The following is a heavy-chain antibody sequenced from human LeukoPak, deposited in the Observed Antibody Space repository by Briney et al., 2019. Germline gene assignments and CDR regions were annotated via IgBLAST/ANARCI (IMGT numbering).Heavy chain of an antibody. J-gene: IGHJ4*02. D-gene: IGHD2-15*01. CDR1: GYSFPSYW. CDR2: IYPGDSDT. Sequence: GESLQISCKGSGYSFPSYWIGWVRQMPGKGLEWMGIIYPGDSDTRYSPSFQGQVTISADKSVNTAYLQWSSLKASDTAMYYCARLSGRVVCSAGSCYIDSWGQGTLVTVSS. CDR3: ARLSGRVVCSAGSCYIDS. V-gene: IGHV5-51*01.